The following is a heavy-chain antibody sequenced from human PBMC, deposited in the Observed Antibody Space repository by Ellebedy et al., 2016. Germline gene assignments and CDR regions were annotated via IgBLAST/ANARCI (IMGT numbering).Heavy chain of an antibody. CDR3: TREKRSSGWYDYYYGMDV. D-gene: IGHD6-19*01. V-gene: IGHV3-49*03. Sequence: GESLKISXTASGFTFGDYAMSWFRQAPGKGLEWVGFIRSKAYGGTTEYAASVKGRFTISRDDSKSIAYLQMNSLKTEDTAVYYCTREKRSSGWYDYYYGMDVWGQGTTVTVSS. J-gene: IGHJ6*02. CDR1: GFTFGDYA. CDR2: IRSKAYGGTT.